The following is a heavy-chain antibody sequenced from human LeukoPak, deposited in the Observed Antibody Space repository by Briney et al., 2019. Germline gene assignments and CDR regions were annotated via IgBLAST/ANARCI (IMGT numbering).Heavy chain of an antibody. CDR2: INWSGGST. V-gene: IGHV3-20*04. CDR1: GFAFDEHG. D-gene: IGHD2-2*01. Sequence: RPGGSLRLSCTASGFAFDEHGMSWVRQVPGKGLEGVSGINWSGGSTGYADPLRGRFTISRDNAKNSLYLQMDSLRAEDTALYYCARAPITSPFYFDYWGQGTLVTVSS. J-gene: IGHJ4*02. CDR3: ARAPITSPFYFDY.